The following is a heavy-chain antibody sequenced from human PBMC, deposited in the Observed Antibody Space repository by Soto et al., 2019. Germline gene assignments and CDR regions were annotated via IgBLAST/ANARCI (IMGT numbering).Heavy chain of an antibody. J-gene: IGHJ5*02. V-gene: IGHV3-33*01. D-gene: IGHD2-2*02. CDR1: GFTFSGFV. CDR2: IWYDGREK. Sequence: QVQLVESGGGVVQPGESLRLSCVTSGFTFSGFVMQWVRQAPGKGLAWVAVIWYDGREKYYADSVKGRLTIYRDDSKSTVYLQMNSLRAEDTAVYYCIRGSSCTPTTCYNLGWFAPWGQGTLVTVSS. CDR3: IRGSSCTPTTCYNLGWFAP.